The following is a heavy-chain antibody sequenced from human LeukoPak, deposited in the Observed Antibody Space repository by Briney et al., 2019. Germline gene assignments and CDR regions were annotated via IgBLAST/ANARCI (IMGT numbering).Heavy chain of an antibody. CDR3: AREQLWFGYXYYGMDV. D-gene: IGHD5-18*01. CDR2: INPSGGST. CDR1: GYTFTSYY. Sequence: ASVKVSCKASGYTFTSYYMHWVRQAPGQGLEWMGIINPSGGSTSYAQKFQGRVTMTRDTSTSTVYMELSSLRSEDTAVYYCAREQLWFGYXYYGMDVWGQGTTVTVSS. V-gene: IGHV1-46*01. J-gene: IGHJ6*02.